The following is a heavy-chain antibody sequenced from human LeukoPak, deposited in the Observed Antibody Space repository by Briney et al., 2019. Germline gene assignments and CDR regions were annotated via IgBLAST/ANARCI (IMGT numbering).Heavy chain of an antibody. D-gene: IGHD6-13*01. J-gene: IGHJ1*01. Sequence: ASVKVSCKASGYTFTNYYIHWVRQAPGQGLEWMGIINPSGGSTSYAQKFQGRVTMTRDMSTSTVYMELSSLRSEDTAVYYCARDPVNSSSWLQHWGQGTLVTVSS. V-gene: IGHV1-46*01. CDR2: INPSGGST. CDR3: ARDPVNSSSWLQH. CDR1: GYTFTNYY.